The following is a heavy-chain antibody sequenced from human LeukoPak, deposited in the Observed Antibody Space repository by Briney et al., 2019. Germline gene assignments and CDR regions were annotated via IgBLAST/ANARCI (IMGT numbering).Heavy chain of an antibody. CDR1: GGTFSSYA. D-gene: IGHD2-21*01. V-gene: IGHV1-69*13. CDR3: ARVRYQVVVIAYDAFDI. CDR2: IIPIFGTA. J-gene: IGHJ3*02. Sequence: WASVKVSCKASGGTFSSYAISWVRQAPGQGLEWMGGIIPIFGTANYAQKFQGRATITADESTSTAYMELSSLRSEDTAVYYCARVRYQVVVIAYDAFDIWGQGTMVTVSS.